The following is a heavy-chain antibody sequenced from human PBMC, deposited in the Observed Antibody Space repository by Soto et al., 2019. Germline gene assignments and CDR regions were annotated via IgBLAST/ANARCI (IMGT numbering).Heavy chain of an antibody. CDR2: IKEDGSEK. V-gene: IGHV3-7*04. CDR3: ARGLTF. J-gene: IGHJ4*02. CDR1: GFTFSSYL. Sequence: EVQLVESGGGLVQPGGSLRLSCTASGFTFSSYLMTWVRQAPGKGLEWVANIKEDGSEKYFVDSVGGRFTISRDNAKNTLYLQMKSLRAEGTAMYYCARGLTFWGQGTLVTVSS.